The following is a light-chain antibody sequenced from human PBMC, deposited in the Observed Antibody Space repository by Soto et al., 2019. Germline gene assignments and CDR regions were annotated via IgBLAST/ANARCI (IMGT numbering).Light chain of an antibody. Sequence: QSVLTQPASVSGSPGQSITISCTGTSSDVGGYNYVSWYQQHPGKAPKLISYEATKRPSGVSYRFSGSKSGNTASLTISGLQAEDEADYYCTSYTITSPYVFGTGTKVT. CDR1: SSDVGGYNY. J-gene: IGLJ1*01. CDR3: TSYTITSPYV. CDR2: EAT. V-gene: IGLV2-14*01.